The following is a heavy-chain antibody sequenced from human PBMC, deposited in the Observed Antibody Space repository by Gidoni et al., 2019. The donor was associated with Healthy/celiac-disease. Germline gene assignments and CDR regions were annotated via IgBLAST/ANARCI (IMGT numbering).Heavy chain of an antibody. D-gene: IGHD1-26*01. V-gene: IGHV3-23*04. CDR2: ISGSGGST. J-gene: IGHJ4*02. CDR1: GFTFSSYA. CDR3: AKSHGGSGSYFFLFDY. Sequence: EVQLVESGGGLVQPGGSLRLSCAASGFTFSSYAMSWVRQAPGKGLEWVSAISGSGGSTYYADSVKGRFTISRDNSKNTLYLQMNSLRAEDTAVYYCAKSHGGSGSYFFLFDYWGQGTLVTVSS.